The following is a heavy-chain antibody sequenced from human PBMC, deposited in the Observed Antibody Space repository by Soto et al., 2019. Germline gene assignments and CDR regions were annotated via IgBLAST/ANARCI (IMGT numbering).Heavy chain of an antibody. J-gene: IGHJ6*03. V-gene: IGHV4-34*01. D-gene: IGHD4-4*01. Sequence: SETLSLTCAVYGGSFSGYYWSWIRQPPGKGLEWIGEINHSGSTNYNPSLKSRVTISVDTSKNQFSLKLSSVTAADTAVYYCARGPTAAVTTGYYYMDVWGKGTTVTVSS. CDR1: GGSFSGYY. CDR2: INHSGST. CDR3: ARGPTAAVTTGYYYMDV.